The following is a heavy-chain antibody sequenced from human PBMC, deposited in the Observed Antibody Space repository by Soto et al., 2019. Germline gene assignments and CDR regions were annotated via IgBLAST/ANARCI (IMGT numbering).Heavy chain of an antibody. CDR1: GGTLSSYA. V-gene: IGHV1-69*01. J-gene: IGHJ5*02. CDR2: IIPIFGTA. Sequence: QVQLVQSGAEVKKPGSSVKVSCKASGGTLSSYAISWVRQAPGQGLEWMGGIIPIFGTANYAQKFQGRVTITADESTSTAYMELSSLRSEDTAVYYCARGPSSSWYGEDNWFDPWGQGTLVTVSS. CDR3: ARGPSSSWYGEDNWFDP. D-gene: IGHD6-13*01.